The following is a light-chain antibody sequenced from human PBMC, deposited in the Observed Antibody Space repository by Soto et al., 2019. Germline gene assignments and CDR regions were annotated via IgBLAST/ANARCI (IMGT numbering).Light chain of an antibody. CDR3: SSYPSSSTRYV. Sequence: QSALTQPASVSGSPGQSITISCTGTSSDVGGYNYVSWYQQHPGKAPKLMIYEVSNRPSGVSNRFSGSKSGNTASLTISGLQAEDEADYYCSSYPSSSTRYVFGTGTKVTVL. V-gene: IGLV2-14*01. J-gene: IGLJ1*01. CDR2: EVS. CDR1: SSDVGGYNY.